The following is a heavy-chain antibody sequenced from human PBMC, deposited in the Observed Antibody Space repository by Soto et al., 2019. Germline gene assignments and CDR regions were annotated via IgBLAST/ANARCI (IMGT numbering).Heavy chain of an antibody. D-gene: IGHD4-17*01. J-gene: IGHJ6*02. CDR1: GYTFTSYA. CDR3: ARWGRWIGYGDYVNYYYYGMDV. CDR2: INAGNGNT. Sequence: GASVKVSCKASGYTFTSYAMHWVRQAPGQRLEWMGWINAGNGNTKYSQKFQGRVTITRDTSASTAYMELSSLRSEDTAVYYCARWGRWIGYGDYVNYYYYGMDVWGQGTTVTVSS. V-gene: IGHV1-3*01.